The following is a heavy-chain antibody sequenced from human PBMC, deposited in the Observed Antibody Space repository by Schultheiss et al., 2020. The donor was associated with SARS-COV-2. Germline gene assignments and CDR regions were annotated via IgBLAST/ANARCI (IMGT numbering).Heavy chain of an antibody. J-gene: IGHJ2*01. V-gene: IGHV3-33*01. CDR1: GFTFSSYG. Sequence: GESLKISCAASGFTFSSYGMHWVRQAPGKGLEWVAVIWYDGSNKYYADSVKGRFTIARDNSKNTLYLQMNSLRAEDTAVYYCARDHHPTTVAQVTHHGVGWYFDLWGRGTLVTVSS. D-gene: IGHD4-23*01. CDR2: IWYDGSNK. CDR3: ARDHHPTTVAQVTHHGVGWYFDL.